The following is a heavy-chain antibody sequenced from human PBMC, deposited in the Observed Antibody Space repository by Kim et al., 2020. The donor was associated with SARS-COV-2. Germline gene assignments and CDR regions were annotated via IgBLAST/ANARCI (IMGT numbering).Heavy chain of an antibody. CDR3: ARDLYSSTSYYPYYYGMDV. Sequence: GGSLRLSCAASGFTFSSYSMNWVRQAPGKGLEWVSYISSSSSSTIYYADSVKGRFTISRDNAKNSLYLQMNSLRDEDTAVYYCARDLYSSTSYYPYYYGMDVWGQGTTVTVSS. D-gene: IGHD2-2*01. CDR2: ISSSSSSTI. V-gene: IGHV3-48*02. CDR1: GFTFSSYS. J-gene: IGHJ6*02.